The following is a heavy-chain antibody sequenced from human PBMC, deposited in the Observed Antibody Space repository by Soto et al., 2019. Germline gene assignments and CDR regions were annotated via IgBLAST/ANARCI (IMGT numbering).Heavy chain of an antibody. CDR3: ARDLRITMRVGVPHYYYGMDV. V-gene: IGHV1-69*01. J-gene: IGHJ6*02. D-gene: IGHD3-22*01. CDR2: IIPIFGTA. Sequence: QVQLVQSGAEVKKPGSSVKVSCKASGGTFSSYAISWVRQAPGQGLEWMGGIIPIFGTANYAQKFQGRVTITADESTSTAYMELSSLRSEDTAVYYCARDLRITMRVGVPHYYYGMDVWGQGTTVTVSS. CDR1: GGTFSSYA.